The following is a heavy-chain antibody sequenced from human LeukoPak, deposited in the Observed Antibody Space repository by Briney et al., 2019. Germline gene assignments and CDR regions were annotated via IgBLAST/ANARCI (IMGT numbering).Heavy chain of an antibody. CDR2: ISYSGST. CDR3: ARRTTVVTPPDY. D-gene: IGHD4-23*01. CDR1: DGSISSSSYF. V-gene: IGHV4-39*01. J-gene: IGHJ4*02. Sequence: PSETLSLNCSVSDGSISSSSYFWAWIRQPPGKALQWIGSISYSGSTYYNPSLKSRATISVDTSKNQFSLNLSSVTAADTAVYYCARRTTVVTPPDYWGQGTLVTVSS.